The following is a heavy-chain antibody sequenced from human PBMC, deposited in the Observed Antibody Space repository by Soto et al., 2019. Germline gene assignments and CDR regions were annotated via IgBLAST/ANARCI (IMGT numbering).Heavy chain of an antibody. D-gene: IGHD3-22*01. CDR3: XRDRVESGYPEYFQH. CDR2: IYSGGST. CDR1: GFTVSSNY. Sequence: EVQLVESGGGLIQPGGSLRLSCAASGFTVSSNYMSWVRQAPGKGLEWVSVIYSGGSTYYADSVKGRFTISRDNSKNTLYLQMNSLRAEDTAVXYXXRDRVESGYPEYFQHWGQGTLVTVSS. J-gene: IGHJ1*01. V-gene: IGHV3-53*01.